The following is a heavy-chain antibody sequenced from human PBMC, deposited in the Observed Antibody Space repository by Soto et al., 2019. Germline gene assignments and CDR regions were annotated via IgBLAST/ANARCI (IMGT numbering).Heavy chain of an antibody. J-gene: IGHJ4*02. D-gene: IGHD4-4*01. Sequence: ESLENSWRGAGYSFSSYWIGWARQMPGKGLEWMGIIYPGDSDTRYSPSFQGQVTISADKSISAAYLQWSSLKASDTAMYYWARREGTTVTTFDYWGQGTLVTVSS. CDR1: GYSFSSYW. CDR3: ARREGTTVTTFDY. CDR2: IYPGDSDT. V-gene: IGHV5-51*01.